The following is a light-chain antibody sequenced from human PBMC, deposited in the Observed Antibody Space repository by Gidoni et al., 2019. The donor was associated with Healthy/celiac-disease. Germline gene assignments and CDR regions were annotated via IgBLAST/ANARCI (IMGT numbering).Light chain of an antibody. V-gene: IGKV1-39*01. CDR3: QQSYSTPFS. J-gene: IGKJ2*03. Sequence: DIQMTQSPSSLSASVGDRVTITCRASQSLSSYLNWYQQKPGKAPKLLIYAASSLQSGVPSRFSGSGSGTDFTLTSSRLQPEDCATYYCQQSYSTPFSFGQGTKLEIK. CDR1: QSLSSY. CDR2: AAS.